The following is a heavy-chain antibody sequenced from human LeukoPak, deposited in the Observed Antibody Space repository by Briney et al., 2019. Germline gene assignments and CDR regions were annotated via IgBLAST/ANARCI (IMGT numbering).Heavy chain of an antibody. CDR3: ARVYSYGSHVPFDY. CDR1: GGSISSGDHY. D-gene: IGHD5-18*01. V-gene: IGHV4-30-4*08. J-gene: IGHJ4*02. CDR2: IYYSGST. Sequence: SETLSLTCTVSGGSISSGDHYWGWIRQPPGKGLEWIGYIYYSGSTYYNPSLKSRVTISVDTSKNQFSLKLSSVTAADTAVYYCARVYSYGSHVPFDYWGQGTLVTVSS.